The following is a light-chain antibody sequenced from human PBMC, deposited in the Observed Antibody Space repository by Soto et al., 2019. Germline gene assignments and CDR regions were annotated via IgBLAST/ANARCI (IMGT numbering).Light chain of an antibody. Sequence: QAVVTQSPSASASLGASVKLTCTLSSGHSSYTIAWHQQQPEKGPRYLMKLNSDGSHSKGDGIPDRFSGSSSGAERYLIISSLQSEDEADYYCQTWGAGIVVFGGGTKVTVL. J-gene: IGLJ2*01. CDR3: QTWGAGIVV. CDR1: SGHSSYT. CDR2: LNSDGSH. V-gene: IGLV4-69*01.